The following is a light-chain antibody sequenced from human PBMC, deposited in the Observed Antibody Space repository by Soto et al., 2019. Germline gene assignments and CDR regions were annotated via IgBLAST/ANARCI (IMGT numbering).Light chain of an antibody. CDR3: CSHAGGSSWV. Sequence: QSVLTQPRSVSGSPGQSVTISCTGTSGDVGAYDRVSWYQHHPTKAPKLIIYDVTNRPSGVPYRVSGSKSGSTASLTISGVQAEDEADYYCCSHAGGSSWVFGGGTKLTVL. CDR1: SGDVGAYDR. V-gene: IGLV2-11*01. J-gene: IGLJ3*02. CDR2: DVT.